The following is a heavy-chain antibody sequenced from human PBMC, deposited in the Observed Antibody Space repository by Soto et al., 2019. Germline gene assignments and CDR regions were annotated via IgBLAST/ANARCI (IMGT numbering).Heavy chain of an antibody. CDR3: ARDRDSSGWYPYYYGMDV. CDR2: ISAYNGNT. V-gene: IGHV1-18*01. CDR1: GYTFTSYG. J-gene: IGHJ6*02. D-gene: IGHD6-19*01. Sequence: ASVKVSCKASGYTFTSYGISWVRQAPGQGLEWMGWISAYNGNTSHAQNLQGRVTMTTDTSTSTAYMELRSLRSDDTAVYYCARDRDSSGWYPYYYGMDVWGQGTTVTVSS.